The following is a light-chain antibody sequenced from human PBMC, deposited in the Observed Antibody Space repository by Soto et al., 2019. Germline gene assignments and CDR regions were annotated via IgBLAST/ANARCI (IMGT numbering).Light chain of an antibody. V-gene: IGKV3-15*01. J-gene: IGKJ1*01. Sequence: EIVLTQFPAALSVYPGERATLSCRASQSVRSNLAWYQQKPGQAPRLLIYGASTRATGIPARFSGSGSGTEFTLTISSLQSEDFAVYYCQHYNDWPTFGLGTKVDIK. CDR2: GAS. CDR1: QSVRSN. CDR3: QHYNDWPT.